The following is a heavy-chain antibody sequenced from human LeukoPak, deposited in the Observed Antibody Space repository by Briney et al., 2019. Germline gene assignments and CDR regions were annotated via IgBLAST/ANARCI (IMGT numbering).Heavy chain of an antibody. Sequence: KSSETLSLTCAVSGGSFSGYYWSWIRQPPGKGREWSGEINHSGSTKYNPSLRSRISISVDTLKNQFFLKLRSETAADTAVYYCARTAKVYGDYGYFDYWDQGTLVTVSS. J-gene: IGHJ4*02. CDR1: GGSFSGYY. CDR3: ARTAKVYGDYGYFDY. CDR2: INHSGST. V-gene: IGHV4-34*01. D-gene: IGHD4-17*01.